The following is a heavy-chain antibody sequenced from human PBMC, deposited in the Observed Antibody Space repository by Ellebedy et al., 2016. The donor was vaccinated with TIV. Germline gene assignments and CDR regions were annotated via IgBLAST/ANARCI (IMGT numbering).Heavy chain of an antibody. J-gene: IGHJ4*02. CDR1: GFSFSAYT. CDR2: ISSTGNYT. Sequence: GESLKISCVASGFSFSAYTFHWVRQAPGKGLEWVSSISSTGNYTYYADSVRDRFTISRDSASNSVSLEMKSLRAEDTGVYYCAREVAVAGQGRSDFWGQGTLVTVSS. D-gene: IGHD6-19*01. V-gene: IGHV3-21*01. CDR3: AREVAVAGQGRSDF.